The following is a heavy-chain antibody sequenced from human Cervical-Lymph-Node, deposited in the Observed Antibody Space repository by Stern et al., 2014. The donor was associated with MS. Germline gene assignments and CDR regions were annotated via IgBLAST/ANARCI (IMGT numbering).Heavy chain of an antibody. D-gene: IGHD2-15*01. CDR1: GGSSRSQT. J-gene: IGHJ6*02. Sequence: QVQLVESGAEVRKPGSSVKVSCKTSGGSSRSQTILWVRQAPGQGLEWMGRIIPLVNVPNYARRFQGRLTLSADRPTNTVYLELSSLRSEDTAVYYCARSEGSGALERLYGMDVWGQGTTVIVSS. CDR2: IIPLVNVP. V-gene: IGHV1-69*09. CDR3: ARSEGSGALERLYGMDV.